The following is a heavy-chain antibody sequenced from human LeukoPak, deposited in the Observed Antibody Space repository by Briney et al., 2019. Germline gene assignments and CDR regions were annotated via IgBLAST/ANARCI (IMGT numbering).Heavy chain of an antibody. CDR2: IYSGGST. CDR3: ARGYYYDSSGYYPNWFDP. J-gene: IGHJ5*02. D-gene: IGHD3-22*01. Sequence: QPGGSLRLSCAASGFTVSSNYMSWVRQAPGKGLEWVSVIYSGGSTYYADSVKGRFTISRDKSKNSLYLQMNSLRAEDTAVYYCARGYYYDSSGYYPNWFDPWGQGTLVTVSS. CDR1: GFTVSSNY. V-gene: IGHV3-66*02.